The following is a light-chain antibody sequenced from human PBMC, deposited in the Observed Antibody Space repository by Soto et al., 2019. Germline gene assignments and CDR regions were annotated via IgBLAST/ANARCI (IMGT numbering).Light chain of an antibody. V-gene: IGKV3-20*01. CDR3: QQYSSSVI. CDR2: GAS. CDR1: QSVSSNF. J-gene: IGKJ4*01. Sequence: EVVLTQSPGTLSLSPGERATLSCRASQSVSSNFLAWYQQKPGQAPRLLIYGASNRATGIPDRFSGSGSGTDFTLTISRLEPEDFAVYYCQQYSSSVIFGGGTKVEIK.